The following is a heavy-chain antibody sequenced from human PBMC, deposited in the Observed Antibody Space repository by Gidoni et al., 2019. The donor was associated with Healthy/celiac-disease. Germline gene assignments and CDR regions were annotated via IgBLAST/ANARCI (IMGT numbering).Heavy chain of an antibody. V-gene: IGHV5-51*01. Sequence: WVRQMPGKGLEWMGIIYPGDSDTRYSPSFQGQVTISADKSISTAYLQWSSLKASDTAMYYCARRRHGDYPFDYWGQGTLVTVSS. J-gene: IGHJ4*02. CDR2: IYPGDSDT. D-gene: IGHD4-17*01. CDR3: ARRRHGDYPFDY.